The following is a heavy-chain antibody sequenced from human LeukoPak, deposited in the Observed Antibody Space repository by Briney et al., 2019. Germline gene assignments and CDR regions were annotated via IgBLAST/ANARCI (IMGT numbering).Heavy chain of an antibody. D-gene: IGHD5-12*01. CDR1: GFTFSDYY. CDR2: ISTSGTTI. J-gene: IGHJ4*02. CDR3: ARLVATHLDY. V-gene: IGHV3-11*01. Sequence: PGGSLRLSCAASGFTFSDYYMTWIRQAPGKGPECISYISTSGTTIYYVDSVKGRFTISRDSAKHSLYLQINSLRADDTAVYYCARLVATHLDYWGQGTLVTVSS.